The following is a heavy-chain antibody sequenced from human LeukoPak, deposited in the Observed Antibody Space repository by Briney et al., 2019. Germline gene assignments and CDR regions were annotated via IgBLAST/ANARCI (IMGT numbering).Heavy chain of an antibody. CDR2: IYSGGNT. CDR3: ARDRN. CDR1: GFTFSSYA. V-gene: IGHV3-53*01. Sequence: PGGSLRLSCAASGFTFSSYAMSWVRQAPGKGLEWISVIYSGGNTYYADSVKGRFTVSRDNSKNTLYLQMNSLRAEDTAVYYCARDRNWGQGTLVTVSS. J-gene: IGHJ4*02.